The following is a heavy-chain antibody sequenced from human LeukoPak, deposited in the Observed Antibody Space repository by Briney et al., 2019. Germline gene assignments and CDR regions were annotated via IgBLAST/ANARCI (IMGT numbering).Heavy chain of an antibody. CDR2: IHTSGIT. CDR3: ATYTAYHVDF. V-gene: IGHV4-4*07. CDR1: GGSISNYY. D-gene: IGHD3-16*01. Sequence: ASETLSLTCTVSGGSISNYYWSWIRQPAGKGLEWIGHIHTSGITNFNPSLKSRATMSIDTSKNQFSLKLSSVTAADTAIYSCATYTAYHVDFWGQGTLVTVSS. J-gene: IGHJ4*02.